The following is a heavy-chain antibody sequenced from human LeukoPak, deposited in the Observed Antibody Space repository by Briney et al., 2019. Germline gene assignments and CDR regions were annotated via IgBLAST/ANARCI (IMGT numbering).Heavy chain of an antibody. Sequence: GGSLRLSCAASGFTFSSYAMHWVRQAPGKGLEWVAVISYDGSNKYYADSVKGRFTISRDNSKNTLYLQMNSLRAEDTAVYYCARAGFLGRGGAFDIWGQGTMVTVSS. CDR3: ARAGFLGRGGAFDI. CDR2: ISYDGSNK. V-gene: IGHV3-30-3*01. D-gene: IGHD3-9*01. CDR1: GFTFSSYA. J-gene: IGHJ3*02.